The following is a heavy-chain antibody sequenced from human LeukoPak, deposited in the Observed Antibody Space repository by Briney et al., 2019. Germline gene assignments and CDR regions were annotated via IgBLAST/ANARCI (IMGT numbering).Heavy chain of an antibody. D-gene: IGHD3-9*01. CDR1: GGTFSSYA. CDR2: IIPIFGTA. J-gene: IGHJ6*04. V-gene: IGHV1-69*01. CDR3: ARTTYYDTLTGYSPPYYYSGMDV. Sequence: SVKVSCKASGGTFSSYAISWVRQAPGQGLEWMGGIIPIFGTANYAQKFQGRVTITADESTSTAYMELSSLRSEDTAVYYCARTTYYDTLTGYSPPYYYSGMDVWGKGTPVTVSS.